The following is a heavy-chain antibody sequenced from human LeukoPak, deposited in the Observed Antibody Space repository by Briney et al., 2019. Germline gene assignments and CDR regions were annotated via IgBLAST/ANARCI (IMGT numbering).Heavy chain of an antibody. CDR3: AREGLYSGYAYYFDY. CDR1: GFTFSSYS. Sequence: GGSLRLSCAASGFTFSSYSMNWVRQAPGKGLEWVSYISSSSSSTIYYADSVKGRFTISRDNAKNSLYLQMNSLRAEDTAVYYCAREGLYSGYAYYFDYWGQGTLVTVSS. J-gene: IGHJ4*02. CDR2: ISSSSSSTI. V-gene: IGHV3-48*01. D-gene: IGHD5-12*01.